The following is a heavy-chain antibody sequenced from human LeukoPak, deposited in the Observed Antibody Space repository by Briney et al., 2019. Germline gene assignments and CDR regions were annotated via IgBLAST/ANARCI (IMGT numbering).Heavy chain of an antibody. Sequence: PSETLSLTCTVSGYSISSGYYWGWIRQPPGKGLEWIGSIYHSGSTYYNPSLKSRVTISVDTSKNQFSLQLNSVTPEDTAVYYCARDLLSHDYGDYVGLFDYWGQGTLVTVSS. J-gene: IGHJ4*02. V-gene: IGHV4-38-2*02. CDR1: GYSISSGYY. CDR2: IYHSGST. CDR3: ARDLLSHDYGDYVGLFDY. D-gene: IGHD4-17*01.